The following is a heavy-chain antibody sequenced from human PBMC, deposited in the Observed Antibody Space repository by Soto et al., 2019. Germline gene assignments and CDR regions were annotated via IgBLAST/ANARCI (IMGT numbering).Heavy chain of an antibody. J-gene: IGHJ4*02. V-gene: IGHV1-18*04. CDR2: ISASTGTT. CDR1: GYTFTAFG. Sequence: QVQLVQSGAEMKKPGASVRVSCKASGYTFTAFGITWVRQTPGQGLEWMGWISASTGTTDYAQKLQGRFTMTTDTSPSTAYMELRSLRSDDTAVYYCARDPQRIDSWGQGTLVTVSS. D-gene: IGHD6-25*01. CDR3: ARDPQRIDS.